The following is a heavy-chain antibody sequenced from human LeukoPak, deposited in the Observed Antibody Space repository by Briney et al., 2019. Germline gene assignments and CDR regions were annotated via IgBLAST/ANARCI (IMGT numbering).Heavy chain of an antibody. CDR2: IIPIFGTA. V-gene: IGHV1-69*05. D-gene: IGHD1-7*01. Sequence: ASVKVSCKASGGTFSSYAISWVRQAPGQGLEWKGGIIPIFGTANYAQKFQGRVTITTDESTSTAYMELSSLRSEDTAVYYCARGITGTTGYYYYYMDVWGKGTTVTVSS. CDR1: GGTFSSYA. CDR3: ARGITGTTGYYYYYMDV. J-gene: IGHJ6*03.